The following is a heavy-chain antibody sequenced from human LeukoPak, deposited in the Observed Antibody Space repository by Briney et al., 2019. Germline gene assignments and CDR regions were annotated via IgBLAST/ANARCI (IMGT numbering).Heavy chain of an antibody. CDR3: AKNPRHGDYLPMVY. D-gene: IGHD4-17*01. V-gene: IGHV3-33*06. CDR1: GFTFSNYN. CDR2: IWYDGSNK. Sequence: QPGGSLRLSCAASGFTFSNYNMHWVRQAPGKGLEWVAVIWYDGSNKYYADSVKGRFTISRDNSKNTLYLQMNSLRAEGTAVYYCAKNPRHGDYLPMVYWGQGTLVTVSS. J-gene: IGHJ4*02.